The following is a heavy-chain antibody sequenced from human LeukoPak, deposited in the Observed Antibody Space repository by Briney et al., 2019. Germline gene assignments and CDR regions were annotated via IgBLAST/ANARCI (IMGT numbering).Heavy chain of an antibody. CDR3: ARAGGDYVTDAFDI. D-gene: IGHD4-17*01. V-gene: IGHV3-74*01. CDR1: GFTFSGFW. CDR2: ISFDGSDA. Sequence: PGGSLRLSCAASGFTFSGFWMHWVRQAPGKGLVWVSCISFDGSDATYADSVKGRFTISRDNAKNSLYLQMNSLRAEDTAVYYCARAGGDYVTDAFDIWGQGTMVTVSS. J-gene: IGHJ3*02.